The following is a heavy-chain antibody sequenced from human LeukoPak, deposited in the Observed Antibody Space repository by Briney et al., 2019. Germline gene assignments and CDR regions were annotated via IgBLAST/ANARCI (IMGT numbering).Heavy chain of an antibody. J-gene: IGHJ3*02. V-gene: IGHV4-38-2*02. CDR2: IYYSGST. Sequence: SETLSLTCNVSGYSISSGYYWGWIRQPPGKGLEWIGSIYYSGSTYYNPSLKSRVTISVDTSKNQFSLKLSSVTAADTAVYYCARDHDDSSGYYYWYAFDIWGQGTMVTVSS. D-gene: IGHD3-22*01. CDR3: ARDHDDSSGYYYWYAFDI. CDR1: GYSISSGYY.